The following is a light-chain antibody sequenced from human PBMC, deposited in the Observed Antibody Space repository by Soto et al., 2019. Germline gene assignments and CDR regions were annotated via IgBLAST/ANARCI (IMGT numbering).Light chain of an antibody. Sequence: EIVLTQSPGTLSLSPGERATLSCRASQSVSSSYLAWYQQKPGQAPRLLIYGASSRATGIPDRFSGSGSGTDFNLTISRLEPEDLAVYYCQQYGSSPQTFGPGTKVDIK. CDR3: QQYGSSPQT. J-gene: IGKJ3*01. CDR2: GAS. V-gene: IGKV3-20*01. CDR1: QSVSSSY.